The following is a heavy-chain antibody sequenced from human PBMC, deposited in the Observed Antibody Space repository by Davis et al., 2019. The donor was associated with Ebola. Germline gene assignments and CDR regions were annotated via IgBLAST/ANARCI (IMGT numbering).Heavy chain of an antibody. CDR2: IDDRAKT. Sequence: MPSETLSLTCTVSGDSMRTHYWSWIRQSPGKGLEWIGYIDDRAKTNYHPSLRSRVTISIDTSSNQFSLKVNSVTAADTAFYFCARGGVEMATVPADAFEFWGPGIEVTVSS. V-gene: IGHV4-59*11. CDR3: ARGGVEMATVPADAFEF. CDR1: GDSMRTHY. J-gene: IGHJ3*01. D-gene: IGHD5-24*01.